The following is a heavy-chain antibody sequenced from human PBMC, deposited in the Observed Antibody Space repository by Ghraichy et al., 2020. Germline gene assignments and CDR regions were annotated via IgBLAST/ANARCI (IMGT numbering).Heavy chain of an antibody. J-gene: IGHJ5*02. CDR2: ISAYNGNT. Sequence: VKVSCKASGYTFTSYGISWVRQAPGQGLEWMGWISAYNGNTNYAQKLQGRVTMTTDTSTSTAYMELRSLRSDDTAVYYCARDMSLRFLEWLPENWFDPWGQGTLVTVSS. D-gene: IGHD3-3*01. V-gene: IGHV1-18*01. CDR1: GYTFTSYG. CDR3: ARDMSLRFLEWLPENWFDP.